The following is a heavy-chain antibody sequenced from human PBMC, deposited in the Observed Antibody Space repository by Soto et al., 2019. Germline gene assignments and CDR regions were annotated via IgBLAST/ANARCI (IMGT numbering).Heavy chain of an antibody. D-gene: IGHD6-25*01. CDR2: ISGTGGIT. Sequence: GGSLRFSCAASGFTFSRYAMSWVRQSPGKLLEWLSAISGTGGITTYAGSVKCRFTISIAKSKKTLYLQMNSLRAEDTAVYYCAKYPYGSEPQYYFEYRGQGTLVTVSS. CDR1: GFTFSRYA. J-gene: IGHJ4*02. V-gene: IGHV3-23*01. CDR3: AKYPYGSEPQYYFEY.